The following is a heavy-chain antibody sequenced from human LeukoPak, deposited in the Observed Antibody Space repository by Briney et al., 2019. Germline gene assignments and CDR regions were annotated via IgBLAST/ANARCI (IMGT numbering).Heavy chain of an antibody. CDR1: GFMFRSYG. J-gene: IGHJ3*02. V-gene: IGHV3-30*18. Sequence: GGSLRLSCAASGFMFRSYGMHWVRQSPGKGLEWVAGTSYDGSNQYYADSVKGRFTISRDNSKNTLSLQMNSLRAEDTAVYYCAKARVTYLDDAFDIWGQGTMVTVSS. D-gene: IGHD3-10*01. CDR3: AKARVTYLDDAFDI. CDR2: TSYDGSNQ.